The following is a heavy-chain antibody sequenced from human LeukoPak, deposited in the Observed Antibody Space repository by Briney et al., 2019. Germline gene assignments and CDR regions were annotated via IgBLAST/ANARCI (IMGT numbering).Heavy chain of an antibody. V-gene: IGHV1-69*01. CDR2: VIPIFGTA. CDR1: GGTFSSYA. CDR3: ARGRAHWVAATGTPRPFDY. J-gene: IGHJ4*02. D-gene: IGHD6-13*01. Sequence: SVKVSCKASGGTFSSYAISWVRQAPGQGLEWMGGVIPIFGTANYAQKFQGRVTITADESTSTAYMELSSLRFEDTAVYYCARGRAHWVAATGTPRPFDYWGQGTLVTVSS.